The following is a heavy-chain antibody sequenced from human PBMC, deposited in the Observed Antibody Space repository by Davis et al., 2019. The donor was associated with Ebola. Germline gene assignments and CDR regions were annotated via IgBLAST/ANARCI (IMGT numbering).Heavy chain of an antibody. D-gene: IGHD5-18*01. J-gene: IGHJ4*02. Sequence: MPSETLSLTCAVSAGSFSGYYSSWIRQPPGKGLEWIGEINHSGSTNYIPSLKSRVTIPVDTSKNQFSLKLSSVTAADTAVYYCATGGYSYGLDYWGQGTLVTVSS. CDR2: INHSGST. CDR3: ATGGYSYGLDY. CDR1: AGSFSGYY. V-gene: IGHV4-34*01.